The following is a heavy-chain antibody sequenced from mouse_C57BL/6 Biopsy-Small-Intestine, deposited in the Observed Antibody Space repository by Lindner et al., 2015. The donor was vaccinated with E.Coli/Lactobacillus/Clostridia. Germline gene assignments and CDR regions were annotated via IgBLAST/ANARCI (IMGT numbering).Heavy chain of an antibody. CDR3: ARTYYSNFDY. V-gene: IGHV1-7*01. CDR1: GYNFLSYW. J-gene: IGHJ2*01. D-gene: IGHD2-5*01. CDR2: INPSSGYT. Sequence: VQLQESGAELAKPGASVKMSCKASGYNFLSYWMHWIKQRPGQGLEWIGYINPSSGYTEYNQKFKDKATLTADKSSSTAYMQLSSLTSEDSAIYYCARTYYSNFDYWGQGTTLTVSS.